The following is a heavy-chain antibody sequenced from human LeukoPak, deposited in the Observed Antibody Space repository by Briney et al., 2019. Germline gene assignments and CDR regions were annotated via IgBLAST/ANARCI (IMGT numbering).Heavy chain of an antibody. CDR2: INPNTGGT. CDR1: GYTFTNYY. Sequence: GASVKVSCKASGYTFTNYYMHWVRQAPGQGLEWMGWINPNTGGTNYAQKFQGRVTMTRDTSISTAYMELSRLRSDDTAVYYCARVRGWSYYDFWSGPCGGWFDPWGQGTLVTVSS. D-gene: IGHD3-3*01. V-gene: IGHV1-2*02. CDR3: ARVRGWSYYDFWSGPCGGWFDP. J-gene: IGHJ5*02.